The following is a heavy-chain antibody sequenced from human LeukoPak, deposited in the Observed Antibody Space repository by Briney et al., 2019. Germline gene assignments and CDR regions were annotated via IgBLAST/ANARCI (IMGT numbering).Heavy chain of an antibody. CDR2: IASDRSST. V-gene: IGHV3-74*01. J-gene: IGHJ4*02. CDR3: ARGRPHGNDY. Sequence: GGSLRLSCAASGFTFSSYWMNWVRQAPGKGLVWVSRIASDRSSTTYADSVKGRFSIFRDNAKNTLYLQMNSLRVEDTAVYYCARGRPHGNDYWGQGTLVTVSS. D-gene: IGHD4-23*01. CDR1: GFTFSSYW.